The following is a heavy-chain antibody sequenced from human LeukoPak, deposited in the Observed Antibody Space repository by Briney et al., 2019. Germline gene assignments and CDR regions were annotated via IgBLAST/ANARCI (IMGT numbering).Heavy chain of an antibody. CDR2: MNPNSGNT. CDR1: GYTFTSYD. D-gene: IGHD6-13*01. CDR3: ARDKGSSWTNFDY. Sequence: ASVKVSCKASGYTFTSYDINWVRQATGQGLEWMGWMNPNSGNTGYAQKFQGRVTMTRNTSINTAYMELSSLRSEDTAVYYCARDKGSSWTNFDYWGQGTLVTVSS. V-gene: IGHV1-8*01. J-gene: IGHJ4*02.